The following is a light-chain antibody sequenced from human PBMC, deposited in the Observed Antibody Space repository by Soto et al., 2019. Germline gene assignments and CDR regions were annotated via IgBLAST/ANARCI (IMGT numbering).Light chain of an antibody. CDR2: GAS. CDR1: QSVSSSY. Sequence: EIVLTQSPGALSLSPGERATLSCRASQSVSSSYLAWYQQKPGQAPRLVIYGASSRASAVPDRFSGSGSGADFTLTISRLEPEDFAAYYCQQYGSSPLTFGGGTKVDIK. CDR3: QQYGSSPLT. J-gene: IGKJ4*01. V-gene: IGKV3-20*01.